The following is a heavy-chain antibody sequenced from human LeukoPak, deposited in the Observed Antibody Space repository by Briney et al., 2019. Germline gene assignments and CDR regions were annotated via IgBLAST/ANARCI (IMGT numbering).Heavy chain of an antibody. CDR3: ARDGVNSGSGSYDDH. D-gene: IGHD3-10*01. V-gene: IGHV1-2*02. CDR2: IKPNSGGT. CDR1: GYTFTGYY. Sequence: GASVKVSCKASGYTFTGYYIHWVRQAPGQGLEWMGWIKPNSGGTDCAQNFQGRVTMTRDTSISTAYMELSRLRSDDTAVYYCARDGVNSGSGSYDDHWGQGTLVTVSS. J-gene: IGHJ5*02.